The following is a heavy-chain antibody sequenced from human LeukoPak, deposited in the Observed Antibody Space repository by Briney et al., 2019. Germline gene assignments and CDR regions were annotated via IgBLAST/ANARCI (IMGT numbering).Heavy chain of an antibody. J-gene: IGHJ4*02. Sequence: GGSLRLSCAASGFTFSSYAMHWVRQAPGKGLEWVAVISYDGSNKYYADSVKGRFTISRDNSKNTLYLQMNSLRAEDTAVYYCAREWGGSDSSGYYSNFDYWGQGTLVTVSS. V-gene: IGHV3-30-3*01. D-gene: IGHD3-22*01. CDR1: GFTFSSYA. CDR2: ISYDGSNK. CDR3: AREWGGSDSSGYYSNFDY.